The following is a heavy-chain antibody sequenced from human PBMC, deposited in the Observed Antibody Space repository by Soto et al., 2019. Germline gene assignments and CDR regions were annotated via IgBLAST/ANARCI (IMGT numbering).Heavy chain of an antibody. CDR3: ERGPHDFWSGYYIDY. CDR2: IYPGDSDT. Sequence: PGESLKISCKGSGYSFTSYWIGWVRQIPGKGLEWMGIIYPGDSDTRYSPSFQGQVTISADKSISTAYLQWSSLKASDTAMYYCERGPHDFWSGYYIDYWGQGTLVTVYS. J-gene: IGHJ4*02. D-gene: IGHD3-3*01. CDR1: GYSFTSYW. V-gene: IGHV5-51*01.